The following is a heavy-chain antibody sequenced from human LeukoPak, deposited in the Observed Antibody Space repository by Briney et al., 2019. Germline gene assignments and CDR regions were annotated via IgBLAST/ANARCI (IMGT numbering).Heavy chain of an antibody. V-gene: IGHV3-23*01. CDR3: VGTFTVFGVVSTIE. CDR1: GFTFKIYT. J-gene: IGHJ4*02. D-gene: IGHD3-3*01. CDR2: ISFSGDNRGDNT. Sequence: GGSLRLSCAAFGFTFKIYTMNWVRQAPGKGLEWVSSISFSGDNRGDNTYYADSVRGRFSIPRDNSQNTVFLQMSSLRVDDTAAYYCVGTFTVFGVVSTIEWGQGTLVTVSS.